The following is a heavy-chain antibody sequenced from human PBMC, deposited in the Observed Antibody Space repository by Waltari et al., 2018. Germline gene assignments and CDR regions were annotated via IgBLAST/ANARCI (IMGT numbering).Heavy chain of an antibody. CDR3: ARDHRLSSQWELTTGVAY. CDR1: GYTFTGYY. V-gene: IGHV1-2*02. Sequence: QVQLVQSGAEVKKPGASVKVSCKASGYTFTGYYMHWVRQAPGQGRWWREWRNHYSGGTDDAQTVRGRVTMTRDTSISTAYMELSRLGSDDTAVYYCARDHRLSSQWELTTGVAYWCQGTLVTVSS. D-gene: IGHD1-26*01. J-gene: IGHJ4*02. CDR2: RNHYSGGT.